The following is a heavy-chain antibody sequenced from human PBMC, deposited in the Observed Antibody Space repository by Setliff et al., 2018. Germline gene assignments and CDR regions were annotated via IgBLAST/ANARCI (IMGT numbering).Heavy chain of an antibody. V-gene: IGHV1-18*01. CDR3: ARDTEDSSGGDAFDI. D-gene: IGHD3-22*01. Sequence: ASVKVSCKASGYTFTSYGISWVRQAPGQGLEWMGWISAYNGNTNYAQKFQGRVTITTDESTSTAYMELSSLRSEDTAVYYCARDTEDSSGGDAFDIWGQGTMVTVSS. CDR2: ISAYNGNT. J-gene: IGHJ3*02. CDR1: GYTFTSYG.